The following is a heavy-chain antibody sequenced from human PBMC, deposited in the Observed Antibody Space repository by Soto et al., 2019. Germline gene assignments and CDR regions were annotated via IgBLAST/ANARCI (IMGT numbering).Heavy chain of an antibody. CDR2: IYHSGST. J-gene: IGHJ6*02. Sequence: SETLSLTCAVSGGSISSSNWWSWVRQPPGKGLEWIGEIYHSGSTNYNPSLKSRVTISVGKSKNQFSLKLSSVTAADTAVYYCASRNYDFWSGLYYYYYGMDVWGQGTTVTVSS. V-gene: IGHV4-4*02. CDR1: GGSISSSNW. D-gene: IGHD3-3*01. CDR3: ASRNYDFWSGLYYYYYGMDV.